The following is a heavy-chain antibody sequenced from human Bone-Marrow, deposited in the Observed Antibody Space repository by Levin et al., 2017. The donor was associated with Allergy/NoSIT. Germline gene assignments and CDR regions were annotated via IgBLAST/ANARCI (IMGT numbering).Heavy chain of an antibody. Sequence: LSLTCAASGFTVSNNYMRWVRQAPGKGLEWVSIIYSGGGTFYADSVKARFTISRDNSKNTVYLQMNSLRAEDTAVYYCARLDFNYGSYYWGQGTLVTVSS. CDR1: GFTVSNNY. J-gene: IGHJ4*02. CDR2: IYSGGGT. V-gene: IGHV3-66*04. CDR3: ARLDFNYGSYY. D-gene: IGHD3-10*01.